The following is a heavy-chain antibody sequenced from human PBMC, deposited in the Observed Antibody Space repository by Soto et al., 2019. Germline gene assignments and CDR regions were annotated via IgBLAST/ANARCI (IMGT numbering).Heavy chain of an antibody. CDR1: GYTFTSYG. J-gene: IGHJ6*02. CDR3: ARHPTYIAAAGDNYGMDV. D-gene: IGHD6-13*01. CDR2: ISAYNGNT. Sequence: QVQLVQSGAEVKKPGASVKVSCKASGYTFTSYGISWVRQAPGQGLEWMGWISAYNGNTNYAQKLQGRGTMTTDTSTSTAYMELRSLRSDDTAVYYCARHPTYIAAAGDNYGMDVWGQGTTVTVSS. V-gene: IGHV1-18*01.